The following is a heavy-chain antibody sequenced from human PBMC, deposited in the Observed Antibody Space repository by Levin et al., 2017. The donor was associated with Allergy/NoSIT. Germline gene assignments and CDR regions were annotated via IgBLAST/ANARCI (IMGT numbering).Heavy chain of an antibody. D-gene: IGHD6-19*01. CDR3: ARAIAVAGTLWPFPAGRPKFYFDY. V-gene: IGHV4-59*01. Sequence: SETLSLTCTVSGGSISSYYWSWIRQPPGKGLEWIGYIYYSGSTNYNPSLKSRVTISVDTSKNQFSLKLSSVTAADTAVYYCARAIAVAGTLWPFPAGRPKFYFDYWGQGTLVTVSS. CDR2: IYYSGST. CDR1: GGSISSYY. J-gene: IGHJ4*02.